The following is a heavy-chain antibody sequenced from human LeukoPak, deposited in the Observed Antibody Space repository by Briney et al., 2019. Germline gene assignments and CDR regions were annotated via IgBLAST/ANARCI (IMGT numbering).Heavy chain of an antibody. Sequence: AGGSLRLSCAASGFTFSSYEMSWVRQAPGKGLEWVSAISGSGGSTYYADSVKGRFTMSRDNSKNTLYLQMNSLRAEDTAIYYCAKLRVGALDYWGQGTLVTVSS. CDR2: ISGSGGST. CDR3: AKLRVGALDY. CDR1: GFTFSSYE. V-gene: IGHV3-23*01. D-gene: IGHD1-26*01. J-gene: IGHJ4*02.